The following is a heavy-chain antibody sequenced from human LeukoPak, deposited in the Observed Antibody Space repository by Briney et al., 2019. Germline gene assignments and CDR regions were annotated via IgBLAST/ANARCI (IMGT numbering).Heavy chain of an antibody. CDR3: ARYSSTWPYWYFDL. D-gene: IGHD6-13*01. Sequence: PSETLSLTCAVSGGSISIGGYSWGWIRQPPGKGLEWIGYISHSGSTYYNPSLKSRVTISVDRTKNQFSLKLTSVTAADTAVYYCARYSSTWPYWYFDLWGRGALVTVSS. J-gene: IGHJ2*01. CDR2: ISHSGST. CDR1: GGSISIGGYS. V-gene: IGHV4-30-2*01.